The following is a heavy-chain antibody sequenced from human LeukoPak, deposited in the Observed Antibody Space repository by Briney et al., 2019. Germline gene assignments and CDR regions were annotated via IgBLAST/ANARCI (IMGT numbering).Heavy chain of an antibody. CDR1: GFTFSTYT. V-gene: IGHV3-21*01. J-gene: IGHJ4*02. Sequence: AGGSLRRSCAASGFTFSTYTTNWVRQAPGKGLEWVSSISSDSTYIYYADSVQGRFTISRDNAKNSLYLQMNSLRAEDTAVYYCAPTGKVTVGIGYWGQGTLVTVSS. D-gene: IGHD2-21*02. CDR2: ISSDSTYI. CDR3: APTGKVTVGIGY.